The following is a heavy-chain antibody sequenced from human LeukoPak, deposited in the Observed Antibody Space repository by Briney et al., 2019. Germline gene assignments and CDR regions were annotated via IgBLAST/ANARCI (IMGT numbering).Heavy chain of an antibody. Sequence: PSETLSLTCAVSGGSISRGNWWSWVRQPPGKGLEWIGEIYHSGNTNYNPSLKSRVTISVDKSKNPFSLRVSSVTAADTAVYYCARGQSWSFDYWGQGTLVTVST. J-gene: IGHJ4*02. D-gene: IGHD2-8*02. CDR2: IYHSGNT. CDR1: GGSISRGNW. CDR3: ARGQSWSFDY. V-gene: IGHV4-4*02.